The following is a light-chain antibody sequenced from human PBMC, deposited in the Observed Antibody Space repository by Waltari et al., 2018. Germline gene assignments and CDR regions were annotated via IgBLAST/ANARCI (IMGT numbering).Light chain of an antibody. CDR2: DVS. CDR1: SSDVGNYNY. V-gene: IGLV2-14*03. CDR3: SSYTRSSTRV. J-gene: IGLJ1*01. Sequence: QSALTQPASVSGSPGQSITISCPGTSSDVGNYNYVPWYQQHPGRAPKLMIYDVSNRPLGVSSRFSGSKSGNTASLTISGLQAEDEADYYCSSYTRSSTRVFGTGTTVTVL.